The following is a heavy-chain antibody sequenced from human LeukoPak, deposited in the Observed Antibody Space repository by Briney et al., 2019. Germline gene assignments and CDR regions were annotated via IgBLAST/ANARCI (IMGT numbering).Heavy chain of an antibody. CDR2: ISGSGST. J-gene: IGHJ3*02. CDR3: ARCLGFLIGSSWYPDAFDI. CDR1: GDSISYFY. Sequence: SETLSLTCSVSGDSISYFYWSWIRQAAGKGLEWIGRISGSGSTDYNASLKSRVTMSVDTSKNQLSLKLSSVTAADTAVYYCARCLGFLIGSSWYPDAFDIWGQGTMVTVSS. D-gene: IGHD6-13*01. V-gene: IGHV4-4*07.